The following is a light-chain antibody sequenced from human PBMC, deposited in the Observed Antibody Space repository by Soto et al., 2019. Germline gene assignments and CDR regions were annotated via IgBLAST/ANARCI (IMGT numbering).Light chain of an antibody. Sequence: EIVLTQSPGTLSLSPGERATLSCRASQSVSSNYLSWYQQKPGQAPRLLIYGASSRATRITDRFSGSGSGVDFTLTISRPEPEDVLVYYCQQYGSAPRTFGQGTKVEIK. CDR3: QQYGSAPRT. CDR1: QSVSSNY. J-gene: IGKJ1*01. CDR2: GAS. V-gene: IGKV3-20*01.